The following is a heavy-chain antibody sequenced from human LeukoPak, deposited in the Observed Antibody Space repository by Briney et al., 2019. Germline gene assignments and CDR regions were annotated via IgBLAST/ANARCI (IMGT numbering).Heavy chain of an antibody. CDR2: ISAYNGNT. D-gene: IGHD3-3*01. CDR1: GYTFTSYG. J-gene: IGHJ4*02. V-gene: IGHV1-18*01. CDR3: ARNALYDFWSGYSHIPDY. Sequence: ASVKVSCKASGYTFTSYGISWVRQASGQGLEWMGWISAYNGNTNYAQKLQGRVTMTTDASTSTAYMELGSLRSDDTAVYYCARNALYDFWSGYSHIPDYWGQGTLVTVSS.